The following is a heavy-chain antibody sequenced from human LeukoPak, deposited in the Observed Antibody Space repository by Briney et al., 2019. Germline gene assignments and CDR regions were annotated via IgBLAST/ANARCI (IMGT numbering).Heavy chain of an antibody. CDR2: ISSSSSDI. J-gene: IGHJ4*02. V-gene: IGHV3-21*01. CDR1: GFTFSAFS. Sequence: GPLRLSCAASGFTFSAFSMNWVRQAPGKGLEWVSAISSSSSDIYYTDSVKGRFTISRDNANNFLYLQASSLRAEDTAVYYCATGYTSGTRIDYWGQGTLVSVSS. D-gene: IGHD6-19*01. CDR3: ATGYTSGTRIDY.